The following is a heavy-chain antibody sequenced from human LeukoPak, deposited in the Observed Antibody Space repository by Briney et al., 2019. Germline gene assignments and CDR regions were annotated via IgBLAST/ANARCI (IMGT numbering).Heavy chain of an antibody. Sequence: GGSLRLSCAASGFTFSSYGMHWVRQAPGKGLEWVAVISYDGSNKYYADSVKGRFTISRDNSKNTLYLQMNSLRAEDTAVYYCAKDRWREEEMAIFQDWGQGTLVTVSS. CDR3: AKDRWREEEMAIFQD. V-gene: IGHV3-30*18. D-gene: IGHD5-24*01. CDR1: GFTFSSYG. J-gene: IGHJ4*02. CDR2: ISYDGSNK.